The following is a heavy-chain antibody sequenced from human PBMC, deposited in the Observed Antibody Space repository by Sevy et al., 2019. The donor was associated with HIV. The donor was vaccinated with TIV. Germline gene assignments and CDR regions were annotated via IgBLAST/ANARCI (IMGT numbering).Heavy chain of an antibody. V-gene: IGHV4-59*13. J-gene: IGHJ4*02. Sequence: SETLSLTCTVSGVSISSFYWSWIRQPPGKGLEWIGNIHYSGSTNYNPSLKSRVTISVDTSKNQFSLKLSSVTAADTAVYYCARRYFYDSRGSTVFEYWGQGTLVTVSS. CDR3: ARRYFYDSRGSTVFEY. D-gene: IGHD3-22*01. CDR2: IHYSGST. CDR1: GVSISSFY.